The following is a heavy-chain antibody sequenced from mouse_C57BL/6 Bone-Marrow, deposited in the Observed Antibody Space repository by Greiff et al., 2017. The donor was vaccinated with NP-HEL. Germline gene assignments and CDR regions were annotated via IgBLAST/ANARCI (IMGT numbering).Heavy chain of an antibody. Sequence: VQLQQSGPELVKPGASVKISCKASGYAFSSSWMNWVKQRPGKGLEWIGRIYPGDGDTNYNGKFKGKATLTADKSSSTAYMQLSSLTSEDSAVYFCARGEYDYYDYWGQGTTLTVSS. CDR3: ARGEYDYYDY. D-gene: IGHD2-3*01. CDR2: IYPGDGDT. V-gene: IGHV1-82*01. J-gene: IGHJ2*01. CDR1: GYAFSSSW.